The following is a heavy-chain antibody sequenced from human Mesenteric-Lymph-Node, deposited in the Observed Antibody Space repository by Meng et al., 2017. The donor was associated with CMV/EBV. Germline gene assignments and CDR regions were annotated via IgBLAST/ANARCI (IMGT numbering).Heavy chain of an antibody. Sequence: GESLKISCAASGFTFSDYYMSWIRQAPGKGLEWVSYISSSGSTIYYADSVKGRFTISRDNAKNSLYLQMNSLRAEDTAVYYCARISADTAIEPPVNYGMDVWGQGTTVTVSS. D-gene: IGHD5-18*01. CDR3: ARISADTAIEPPVNYGMDV. J-gene: IGHJ6*02. CDR2: ISSSGSTI. V-gene: IGHV3-11*04. CDR1: GFTFSDYY.